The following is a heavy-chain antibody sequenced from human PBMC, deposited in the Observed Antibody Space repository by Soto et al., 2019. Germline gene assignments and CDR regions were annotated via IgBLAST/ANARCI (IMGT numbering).Heavy chain of an antibody. CDR2: IWFDGSNK. CDR3: ARGSSGFDY. J-gene: IGHJ4*02. CDR1: GFIFNDYG. Sequence: HPGGSLRLSCAASGFIFNDYGMHWVRQAPGKGLEWVAVIWFDGSNKYYADSVKGRFTISRDNSKSTLYLQMNSLRAEDTAVYYCARGSSGFDYWGQGTLVTVSS. V-gene: IGHV3-33*01. D-gene: IGHD6-19*01.